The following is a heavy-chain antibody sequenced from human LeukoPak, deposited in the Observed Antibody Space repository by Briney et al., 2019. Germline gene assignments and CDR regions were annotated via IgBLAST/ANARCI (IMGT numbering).Heavy chain of an antibody. CDR3: ARDPTPSSPRLAFFDNWFDP. D-gene: IGHD6-13*01. CDR1: GYTFTGYY. Sequence: ASVKVSCKASGYTFTGYYMHWVRQAPGQGLEWMGRINPNSGGINYAQKFQGRVTMTRDTSISTAYMELSRLRSDDTAVYYCARDPTPSSPRLAFFDNWFDPWGQGTLVTVSS. V-gene: IGHV1-2*06. J-gene: IGHJ5*02. CDR2: INPNSGGI.